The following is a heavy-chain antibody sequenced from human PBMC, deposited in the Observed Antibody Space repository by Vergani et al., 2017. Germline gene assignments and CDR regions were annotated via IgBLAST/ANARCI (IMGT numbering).Heavy chain of an antibody. V-gene: IGHV3-23*01. J-gene: IGHJ4*02. D-gene: IGHD3-10*01. CDR3: ARPVRGVITTGDFDY. Sequence: VQLLESGGGLVQPGGSLRLSCAASGFIFTNYAMSWVRQAPGKGLEWVSAISARGSSTYYADSVKGRFTISRDNSKNTLHLQMNSLRAEDTALYYCARPVRGVITTGDFDYWGQGTLVTVSS. CDR2: ISARGSST. CDR1: GFIFTNYA.